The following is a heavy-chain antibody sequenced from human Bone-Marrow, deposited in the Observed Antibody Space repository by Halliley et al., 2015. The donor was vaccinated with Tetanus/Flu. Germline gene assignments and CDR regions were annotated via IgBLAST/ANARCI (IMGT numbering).Heavy chain of an antibody. J-gene: IGHJ3*02. CDR1: GFSVSYNS. CDR3: ARDPGTCTGYPCYVAPFDI. V-gene: IGHV3-53*01. D-gene: IGHD2-8*02. CDR2: LYSGGQT. Sequence: SLRLSCAASGFSVSYNSMTWVRQAPGKGLEWVSILYSGGQTYYADSVRGRFTISRDNSKNTLYLQMNSLRAEDTAVYYCARDPGTCTGYPCYVAPFDIWGQGTIVTVSS.